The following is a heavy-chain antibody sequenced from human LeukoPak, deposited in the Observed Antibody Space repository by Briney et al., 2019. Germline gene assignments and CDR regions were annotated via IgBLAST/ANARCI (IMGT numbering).Heavy chain of an antibody. V-gene: IGHV1-18*01. J-gene: IGHJ4*02. CDR1: GYTFTSYG. CDR2: ISAHNGKT. Sequence: ASVKVSCKASGYTFTSYGISWVRQAPGQGLEWMGWISAHNGKTNYAQKFQGRVTITRDTSASTAYMELSSLRSEDTAVYYCAVCYLNPYYFDYWGQGTLVTVSS. CDR3: AVCYLNPYYFDY. D-gene: IGHD2-2*01.